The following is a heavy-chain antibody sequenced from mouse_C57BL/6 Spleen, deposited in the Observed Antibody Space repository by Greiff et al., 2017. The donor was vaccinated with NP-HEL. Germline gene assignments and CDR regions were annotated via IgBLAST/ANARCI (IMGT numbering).Heavy chain of an antibody. V-gene: IGHV5-4*01. CDR2: ISDGGSYT. CDR1: GFTFSSYA. Sequence: EVQLVESGGGLVKPGGSLKLSCAASGFTFSSYAMSWVRQTPEKRLEWVATISDGGSYTYYPDNVKGRFTISRDNAKNNLYLQMSHLKSEDTAMYYCARDLDYGSDYAMDYWGQGTSVTVSS. J-gene: IGHJ4*01. CDR3: ARDLDYGSDYAMDY. D-gene: IGHD1-1*01.